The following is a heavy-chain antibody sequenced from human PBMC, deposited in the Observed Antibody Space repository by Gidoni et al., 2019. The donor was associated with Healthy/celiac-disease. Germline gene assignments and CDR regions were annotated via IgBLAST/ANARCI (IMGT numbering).Heavy chain of an antibody. D-gene: IGHD4-4*01. CDR2: INQDGSEK. V-gene: IGHV3-7*01. Sequence: EVQRVESGGGWVQPGGSLRLACPASGFTLSSYRMSWVREAPGTGLEWWANINQDGSEKYYVDSGKGRFTISRDHAKTSLYLQMNSLRAEDTAVYYCARYLSSYSKGPGAYHYYGMDVWGQGTTVTVSS. CDR3: ARYLSSYSKGPGAYHYYGMDV. J-gene: IGHJ6*02. CDR1: GFTLSSYR.